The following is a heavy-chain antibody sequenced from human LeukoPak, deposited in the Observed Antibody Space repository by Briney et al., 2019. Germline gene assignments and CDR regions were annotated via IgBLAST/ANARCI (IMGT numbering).Heavy chain of an antibody. CDR3: ARGGPYYYDAFDI. V-gene: IGHV3-66*02. Sequence: PGGSLRLSCAASGFTVSGNYMSWVRQAPGKGLEWVSVIYSGGSTYYADSVKGRFTISRDNSKNTLYLQMNSLRAEDTAVYYCARGGPYYYDAFDIWGQGTMVTVSS. CDR2: IYSGGST. D-gene: IGHD3-10*01. J-gene: IGHJ3*02. CDR1: GFTVSGNY.